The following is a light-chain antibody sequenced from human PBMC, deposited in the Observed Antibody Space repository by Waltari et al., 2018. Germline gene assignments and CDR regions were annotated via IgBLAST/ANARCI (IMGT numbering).Light chain of an antibody. Sequence: QSALTQPRSVSGSPGQSVTISCTGTSSDVGGYNYVSWYQQPPGKAPKLMIYDVSNRPSGVPERFSGSKSGNAASLTISGLQAEDEADYYCCSYAGSYSPWVFGGGTKLTVL. CDR1: SSDVGGYNY. J-gene: IGLJ3*02. CDR3: CSYAGSYSPWV. CDR2: DVS. V-gene: IGLV2-11*01.